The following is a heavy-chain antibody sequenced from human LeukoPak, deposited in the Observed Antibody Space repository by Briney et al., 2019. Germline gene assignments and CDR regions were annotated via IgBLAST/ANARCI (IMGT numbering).Heavy chain of an antibody. CDR3: ARHAGVGSTSPLDY. V-gene: IGHV5-51*01. CDR2: IYPGDSDT. D-gene: IGHD2-2*01. Sequence: HGEPLKISCKASGYTFTYYSIGWARQIPGKGLDWMGIIYPGDSDTKYSPSFQGQVTISADKSMNTAYLQWSSLKASDTAMYYCARHAGVGSTSPLDYWGQGTLVTVSS. J-gene: IGHJ4*02. CDR1: GYTFTYYS.